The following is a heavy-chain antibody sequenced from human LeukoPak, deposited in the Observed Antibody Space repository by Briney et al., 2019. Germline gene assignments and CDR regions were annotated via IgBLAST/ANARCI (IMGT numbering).Heavy chain of an antibody. D-gene: IGHD6-13*01. V-gene: IGHV4-34*01. CDR3: ARYKTGYSSSWRRFDY. J-gene: IGHJ4*02. CDR1: GGSFSGYY. CDR2: INHSGST. Sequence: SETLSLTCAVYGGSFSGYYWSWIRQPPGKGLEWIGEINHSGSTNYNPSLKSRVTISVDTSKNQFSLKLSSATTADTAVYYCARYKTGYSSSWRRFDYWGQGTLVTVSS.